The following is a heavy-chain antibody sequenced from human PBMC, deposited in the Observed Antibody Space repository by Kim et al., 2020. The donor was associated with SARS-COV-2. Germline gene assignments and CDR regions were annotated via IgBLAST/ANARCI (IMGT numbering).Heavy chain of an antibody. J-gene: IGHJ3*02. Sequence: SQTLSLTCAISGDSVSSNSAAWNWIRQSPSRGLEWLGRTYYRSKWYNDYAVSVKSRITINPDTSKNQFSLQLNSVTPEDTAVYYCARVLPPYYYDSSGYHDAFDIWGQGTMVTVSS. D-gene: IGHD3-22*01. V-gene: IGHV6-1*01. CDR3: ARVLPPYYYDSSGYHDAFDI. CDR1: GDSVSSNSAA. CDR2: TYYRSKWYN.